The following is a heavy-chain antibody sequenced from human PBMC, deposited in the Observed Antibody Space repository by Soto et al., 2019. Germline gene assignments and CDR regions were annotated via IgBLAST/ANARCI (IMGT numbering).Heavy chain of an antibody. V-gene: IGHV4-39*01. D-gene: IGHD3-10*01. CDR1: GGAITSGTYY. CDR3: ARSSGYYNSGGYYFDY. Sequence: QLQLQESGPGLVKPAETLSLTCTVSGGAITSGTYYWAWIRQPPGKGLEWIGSIYYSGTTYYSPSLKSRLTISVDTSKNQFSLKRSSVTAADTAVYYCARSSGYYNSGGYYFDYWGRGTLVTVSS. CDR2: IYYSGTT. J-gene: IGHJ4*02.